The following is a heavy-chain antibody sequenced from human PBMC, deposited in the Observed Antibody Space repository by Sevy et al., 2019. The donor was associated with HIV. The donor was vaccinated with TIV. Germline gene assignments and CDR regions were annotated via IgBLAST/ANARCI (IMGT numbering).Heavy chain of an antibody. CDR2: ICHIGST. CDR1: GDSFSNYY. CDR3: ARGKVLFDY. V-gene: IGHV4-59*01. D-gene: IGHD3-10*01. Sequence: SETLSLTCTVSGDSFSNYYWSWIRQSPGKGLEWIGYICHIGSTNFNRSLKRRVTISVYTSKNQFSLKLNSVTAADTAVYYCARGKVLFDYWGQGTLVTVSS. J-gene: IGHJ4*02.